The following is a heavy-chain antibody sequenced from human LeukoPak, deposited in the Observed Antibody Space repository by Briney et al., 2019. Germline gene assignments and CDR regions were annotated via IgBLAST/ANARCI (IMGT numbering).Heavy chain of an antibody. Sequence: GGSLRLSCAASGFTFSSYEMNWVRQAPGKGLEWVANIKQDGSEKYYVDSVKGRFTISRDNAKNSLYLQMNSLRAEDTAVYYCARLAFYTAMAGLDVWGKGTTVTVSS. V-gene: IGHV3-7*01. J-gene: IGHJ6*04. D-gene: IGHD5-18*01. CDR2: IKQDGSEK. CDR1: GFTFSSYE. CDR3: ARLAFYTAMAGLDV.